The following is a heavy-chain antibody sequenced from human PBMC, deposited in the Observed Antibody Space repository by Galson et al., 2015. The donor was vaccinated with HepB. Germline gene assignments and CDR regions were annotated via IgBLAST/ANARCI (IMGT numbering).Heavy chain of an antibody. V-gene: IGHV3-30-3*01. CDR3: ARVRVVTAIRDAFDI. Sequence: SLRLSCAASGFTFSSYAMHWVRQAPGKGLEWVAVISYDGSNKYYADSVKGRFTISRDNSKNTLYLQMNSLRAEDTAVYYCARVRVVTAIRDAFDIWGQGTMVTVSS. D-gene: IGHD2-21*02. CDR1: GFTFSSYA. CDR2: ISYDGSNK. J-gene: IGHJ3*02.